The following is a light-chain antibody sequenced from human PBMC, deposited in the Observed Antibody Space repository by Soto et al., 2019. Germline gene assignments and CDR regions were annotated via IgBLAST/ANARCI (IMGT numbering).Light chain of an antibody. Sequence: DIQLTQSPFFVSSSAGARVALTGLASQSISSGLAWYQQKPGKAPKLLIYDASSLESGVPSRFSGSGSGTEFTLTISSLQPDDFATYYCQQYNSYSWTFGQGTKVDI. CDR1: QSISSG. CDR2: DAS. J-gene: IGKJ1*01. CDR3: QQYNSYSWT. V-gene: IGKV1-5*01.